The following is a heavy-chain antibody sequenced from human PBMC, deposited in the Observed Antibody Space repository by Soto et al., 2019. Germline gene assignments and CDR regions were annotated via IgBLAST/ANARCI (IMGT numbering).Heavy chain of an antibody. J-gene: IGHJ6*02. V-gene: IGHV1-2*02. Sequence: GSVKVSCKASGGTFSSHAISSVRQAPGQALEWMGWITPNSGGTNYAQKFQGRVTMTRDTSISTAYMELSRLRSDDTAVYYCARHRRRGSGWDLYYYYAMDVWGQGVTPTVSS. CDR2: ITPNSGGT. D-gene: IGHD6-19*01. CDR3: ARHRRRGSGWDLYYYYAMDV. CDR1: GGTFSSHA.